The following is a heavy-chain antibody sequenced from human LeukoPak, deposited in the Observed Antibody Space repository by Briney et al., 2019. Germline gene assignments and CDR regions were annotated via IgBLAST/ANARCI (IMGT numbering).Heavy chain of an antibody. CDR1: GYTFTGYY. Sequence: ASLKISSKAPGYTFTGYYMHWVRHAPGQGGEWMGRINPNSGGKTYAKNFQGTATMTRDTSISTAYMELSRMRSDDTAVYYCATELHSSSWYGVQPVGYYFDYWGQGNLVTFSS. CDR2: INPNSGGK. CDR3: ATELHSSSWYGVQPVGYYFDY. V-gene: IGHV1-2*02. J-gene: IGHJ4*02. D-gene: IGHD6-13*01.